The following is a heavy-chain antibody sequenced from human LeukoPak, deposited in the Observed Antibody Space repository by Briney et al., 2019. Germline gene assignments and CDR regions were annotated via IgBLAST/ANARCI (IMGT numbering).Heavy chain of an antibody. CDR2: ISGSSSYI. CDR1: GFTFSSYE. CDR3: ARDKWLTTTHYFDY. Sequence: GGSLRLSCAASGFTFSSYEMNWVRQAPGKGLEWVSSISGSSSYIYYADSVKGRFTVSRDNAKNSVYLQMNSLRAEDTAVYYCARDKWLTTTHYFDYWGQGTLVTVSS. V-gene: IGHV3-21*01. D-gene: IGHD4-11*01. J-gene: IGHJ4*02.